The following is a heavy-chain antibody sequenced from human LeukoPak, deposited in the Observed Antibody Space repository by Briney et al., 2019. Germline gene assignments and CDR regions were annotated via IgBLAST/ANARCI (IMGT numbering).Heavy chain of an antibody. V-gene: IGHV3-23*01. J-gene: IGHJ4*02. Sequence: GGSLRLSCAASGFTFRSYGMSWVRQAPGKGLEWVSAISGSGGSTYYADSVKGRFTISRDNSKNTLYLQMNSLRAEDTAVYYCASRSGWRYFDYWGQGTLVTVSS. CDR1: GFTFRSYG. CDR2: ISGSGGST. D-gene: IGHD6-19*01. CDR3: ASRSGWRYFDY.